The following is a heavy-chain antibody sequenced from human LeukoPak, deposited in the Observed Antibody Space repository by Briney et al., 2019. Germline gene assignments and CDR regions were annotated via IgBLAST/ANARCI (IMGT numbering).Heavy chain of an antibody. Sequence: GGSLRLSCTASGFTFISSWMHWVRQAPGKGLVWVSRINSDGSTTSYAASVKGRFTISRDSAKNTLYLQMNSLRAEDTAVYYCARGSSVVALDWGQGTLVTVSS. CDR1: GFTFISSW. CDR3: ARGSSVVALD. CDR2: INSDGSTT. D-gene: IGHD2-15*01. J-gene: IGHJ4*02. V-gene: IGHV3-74*01.